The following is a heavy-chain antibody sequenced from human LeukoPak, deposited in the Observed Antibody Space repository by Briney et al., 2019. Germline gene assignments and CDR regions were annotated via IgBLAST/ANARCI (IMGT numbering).Heavy chain of an antibody. D-gene: IGHD6-13*01. CDR2: ISYDGSNK. V-gene: IGHV3-30*18. J-gene: IGHJ5*02. CDR1: GFTFSSYG. Sequence: GRSLRHSCAASGFTFSSYGMHWVREAPGKGLEWVAVISYDGSNKYYADSVKGRFTISRDNSKNTLYLQMNSLTAEDTAVYYCAKRAGVIAAAGRDWFDPWGQGTLVTVSS. CDR3: AKRAGVIAAAGRDWFDP.